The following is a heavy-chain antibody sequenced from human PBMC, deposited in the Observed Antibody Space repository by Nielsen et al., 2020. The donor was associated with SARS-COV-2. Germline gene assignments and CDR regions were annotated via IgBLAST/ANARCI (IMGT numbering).Heavy chain of an antibody. V-gene: IGHV3-30*18. Sequence: GESLKISCAASGFTFSSYGMHWVRQAPGKGLEWVAVISYDGSNKYYADSVKGRFTISRDNSKNTLYLQMSSLRAEDTAVYYCVKDREYSSSLGFDYWGQGTLVTVSS. CDR3: VKDREYSSSLGFDY. CDR1: GFTFSSYG. CDR2: ISYDGSNK. D-gene: IGHD6-6*01. J-gene: IGHJ4*02.